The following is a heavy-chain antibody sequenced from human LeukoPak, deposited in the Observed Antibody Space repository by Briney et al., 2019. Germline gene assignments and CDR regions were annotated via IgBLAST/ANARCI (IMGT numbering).Heavy chain of an antibody. J-gene: IGHJ6*02. CDR1: GYTFTSYD. D-gene: IGHD3-3*01. CDR2: MNPNSGNT. V-gene: IGHV1-8*01. Sequence: ASVKVSCKASGYTFTSYDINWVRRATGQGLEWMGWMNPNSGNTGYAQKFQGRVTMTRNTSISTAYMELSSLRSEDTAVYYCARGAVFTIFGVVIHYYYGMDVWGQGTTVTVSS. CDR3: ARGAVFTIFGVVIHYYYGMDV.